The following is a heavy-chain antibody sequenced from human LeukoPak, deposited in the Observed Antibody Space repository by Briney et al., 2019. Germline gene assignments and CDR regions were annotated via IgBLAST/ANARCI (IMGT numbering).Heavy chain of an antibody. V-gene: IGHV3-21*01. D-gene: IGHD3-10*01. CDR3: ARDYYGSGSYYPY. CDR2: ISSSSSYI. CDR1: GFTFSSYS. J-gene: IGHJ4*02. Sequence: GGSLRLSCAASGFTFSSYSMNWVRQAPGKGLEWVSSISSSSSYIYYADSVKGRFTISRDNAKNSLYLQMSSLRAEDTAVYYCARDYYGSGSYYPYWGQGTLVTVSS.